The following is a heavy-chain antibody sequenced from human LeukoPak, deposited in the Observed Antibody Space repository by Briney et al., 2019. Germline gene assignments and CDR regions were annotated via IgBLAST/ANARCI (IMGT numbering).Heavy chain of an antibody. D-gene: IGHD3-16*01. CDR1: GFTFSSYW. V-gene: IGHV3-30*02. Sequence: GGSLRLSRAASGFTFSSYWMSWVRQAPGKGLEWVAFIRNDGSIIYNADSVKGRFTISRDNSKNTLYLQMNSLRADDTAVYYCAKDTPLCYFDYWGQGTLVTVSS. J-gene: IGHJ4*02. CDR2: IRNDGSII. CDR3: AKDTPLCYFDY.